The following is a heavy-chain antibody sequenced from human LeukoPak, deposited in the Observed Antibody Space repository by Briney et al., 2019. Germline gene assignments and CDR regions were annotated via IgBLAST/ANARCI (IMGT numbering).Heavy chain of an antibody. CDR1: GFTFSSYA. CDR3: ARERSGLRDAFDI. CDR2: INSDGSST. J-gene: IGHJ3*02. D-gene: IGHD3-3*01. V-gene: IGHV3-74*01. Sequence: PGGSLRLSCAASGFTFSSYAMSWVRQAPGKGLVWVSRINSDGSSTSYADSVKGRFTISRDNAKNTLYLQMNSLRAEDTAVYYCARERSGLRDAFDIWGQGTMVTVSS.